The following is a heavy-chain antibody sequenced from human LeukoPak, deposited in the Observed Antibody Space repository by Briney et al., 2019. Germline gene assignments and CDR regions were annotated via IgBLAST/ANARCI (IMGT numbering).Heavy chain of an antibody. D-gene: IGHD6-6*01. V-gene: IGHV3-23*01. CDR1: GFTFSSYA. Sequence: GGSLRLSCAASGFTFSSYAMSWVRQAPGKGLEWVSAISGSGGTTYYADSVKGRFTISRDNSRSTLYIQMNSLRAEDTAVYYCAKDLHAYGSSSDFFDFWGQGTLVTVSS. J-gene: IGHJ4*02. CDR2: ISGSGGTT. CDR3: AKDLHAYGSSSDFFDF.